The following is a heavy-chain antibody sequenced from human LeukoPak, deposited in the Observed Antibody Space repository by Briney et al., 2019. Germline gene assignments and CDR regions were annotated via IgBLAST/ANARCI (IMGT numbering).Heavy chain of an antibody. CDR2: IYSGGST. Sequence: GGSLRLSCAASGFTVSSNYMSWVRQAPGKGLEWVSVIYSGGSTYYADSVKGRFTISRDNSKNTLYLQMNSLRAEDTAVYYCARDPPPYIAAAGTWVGYWGQGTLVTVSS. J-gene: IGHJ4*02. CDR3: ARDPPPYIAAAGTWVGY. V-gene: IGHV3-66*01. CDR1: GFTVSSNY. D-gene: IGHD6-13*01.